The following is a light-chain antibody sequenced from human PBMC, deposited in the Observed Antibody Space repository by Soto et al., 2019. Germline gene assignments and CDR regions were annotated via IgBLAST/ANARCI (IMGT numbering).Light chain of an antibody. Sequence: QSALTQPASVSGSPGQSITISCTGTSSDVGGYNYVSWYQQHPGKAPKLMIYEVSNRPSGVSNRSAGSKSGNTASLTISGLQAEDEAEYYCSSYTSSSLYGFGTGTKVTVL. CDR3: SSYTSSSLYG. J-gene: IGLJ1*01. CDR2: EVS. CDR1: SSDVGGYNY. V-gene: IGLV2-14*01.